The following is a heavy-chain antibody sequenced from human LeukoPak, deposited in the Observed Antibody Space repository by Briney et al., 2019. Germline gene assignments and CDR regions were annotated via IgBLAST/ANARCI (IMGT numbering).Heavy chain of an antibody. D-gene: IGHD2/OR15-2a*01. CDR1: GFTFDDYG. V-gene: IGHV3-23*01. J-gene: IGHJ4*02. CDR2: ISGSGGST. CDR3: AKAVGVSITENLGY. Sequence: GGSLRLSCAASGFTFDDYGMSWVRQAPGKGLEWVSAISGSGGSTYYADSVKGRFTISRDNSKNTLYLQMNSLRAEDAAVYYCAKAVGVSITENLGYWGQGTLVTVSS.